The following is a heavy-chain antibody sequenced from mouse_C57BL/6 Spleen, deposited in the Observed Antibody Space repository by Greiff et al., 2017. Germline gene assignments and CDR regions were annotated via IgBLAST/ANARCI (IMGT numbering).Heavy chain of an antibody. Sequence: VQLVESGAELVKPGASVKLSCKASGYTFTEYTIHWVKQRSGQGLEWIGWFYPGSGSIKYNVKFKDKATLTADKSSSTVYMELSRLTSEDSAVYFCARHEGSNYYGSSYLAWFAYWGQGTLVTVSA. V-gene: IGHV1-62-2*01. J-gene: IGHJ3*01. CDR1: GYTFTEYT. D-gene: IGHD1-1*01. CDR2: FYPGSGSI. CDR3: ARHEGSNYYGSSYLAWFAY.